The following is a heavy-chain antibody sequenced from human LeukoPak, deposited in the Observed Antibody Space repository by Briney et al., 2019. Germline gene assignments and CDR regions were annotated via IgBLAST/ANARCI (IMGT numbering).Heavy chain of an antibody. Sequence: SETLSLTCTVSGGSTSNYYWSWIRQTPGKGLEWIGFIYSTGSTNYNPSLKSRVTISVDTSKNQFSLKLSSVTAADTAVYYCARDRGTGSYRDDAFDIWGQGTMVTVSS. CDR3: ARDRGTGSYRDDAFDI. V-gene: IGHV4-59*01. CDR2: IYSTGST. CDR1: GGSTSNYY. D-gene: IGHD1-26*01. J-gene: IGHJ3*02.